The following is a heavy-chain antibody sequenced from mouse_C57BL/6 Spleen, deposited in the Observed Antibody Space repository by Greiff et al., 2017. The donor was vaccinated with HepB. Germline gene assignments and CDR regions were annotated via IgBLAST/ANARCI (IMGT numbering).Heavy chain of an antibody. CDR1: GFTFSDAW. D-gene: IGHD2-3*01. CDR3: TRPEDDGYYFFDY. V-gene: IGHV6-6*01. Sequence: EVMLVESGGGLVQPGGSMKLSCAASGFTFSDAWMDWVRQSPEKGLEWVAEIRNKANNHATYYAESVKGRFTISRDDSKSSVYLQMNSLRAEDTGIYYCTRPEDDGYYFFDYWGQGTTLTVSS. J-gene: IGHJ2*01. CDR2: IRNKANNHAT.